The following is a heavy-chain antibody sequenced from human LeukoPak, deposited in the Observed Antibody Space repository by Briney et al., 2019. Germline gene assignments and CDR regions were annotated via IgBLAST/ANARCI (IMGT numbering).Heavy chain of an antibody. V-gene: IGHV3-33*01. D-gene: IGHD6-13*01. CDR2: IWYDGSSK. Sequence: PGRSLRLSCAASGFTFSSYAMHWVRQAPGKGLQWVAVIWYDGSSKYYADSVKGRFTISRDNSKNTLYLQLNSPRADDTAVYYCARDPPTRQYTNSFSLDYWGQGTLVTVSS. CDR1: GFTFSSYA. CDR3: ARDPPTRQYTNSFSLDY. J-gene: IGHJ4*02.